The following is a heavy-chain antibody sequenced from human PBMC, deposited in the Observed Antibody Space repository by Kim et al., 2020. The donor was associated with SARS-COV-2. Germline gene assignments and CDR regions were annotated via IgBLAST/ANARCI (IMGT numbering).Heavy chain of an antibody. D-gene: IGHD3-22*01. J-gene: IGHJ6*02. V-gene: IGHV3-30*01. CDR3: ARAESSGFYYYHGMDV. Sequence: ESLKGRFTISRNQSTKTLYLQMNSMRPEDTAVYYCARAESSGFYYYHGMDVWGQGTTVTVSS.